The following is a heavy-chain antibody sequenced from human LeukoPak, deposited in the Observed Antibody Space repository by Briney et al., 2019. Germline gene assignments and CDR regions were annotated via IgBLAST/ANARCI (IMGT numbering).Heavy chain of an antibody. CDR3: ARSPNDCSSTSCYHDAFDI. Sequence: GGSQRLSCAASGFTFSDYYMSWIRQAPGKGLEWVSYISSSSSYTNYADSVKGRFTISRDNAKNSLYLQMNSLRAEDTAVYYCARSPNDCSSTSCYHDAFDIWGQGTMVTVSS. CDR1: GFTFSDYY. V-gene: IGHV3-11*06. CDR2: ISSSSSYT. D-gene: IGHD2-2*01. J-gene: IGHJ3*02.